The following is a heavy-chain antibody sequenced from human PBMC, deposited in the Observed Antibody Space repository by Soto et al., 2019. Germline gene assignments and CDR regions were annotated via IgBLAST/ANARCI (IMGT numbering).Heavy chain of an antibody. V-gene: IGHV3-30*18. D-gene: IGHD4-17*01. CDR3: AKDPIRYGDYRDDFDI. CDR2: ISYDGSNK. Sequence: QVQLVESGGGVVQPGRSLRLSCAASGFTFSSYGMHWVRQAPGKGLEWVAVISYDGSNKYYADSVKGRFTISRDNSKNTLYLQMNGLRAEDTDVYSCAKDPIRYGDYRDDFDIWGQGTMVTVSS. CDR1: GFTFSSYG. J-gene: IGHJ3*02.